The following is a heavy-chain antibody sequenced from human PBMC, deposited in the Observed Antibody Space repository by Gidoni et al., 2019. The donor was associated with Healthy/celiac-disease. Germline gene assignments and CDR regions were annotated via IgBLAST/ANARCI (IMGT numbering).Heavy chain of an antibody. D-gene: IGHD3-16*01. Sequence: QMQLVQSGPEVKKPGTSVKVSCKASGFTFTSSAVQWVRQARGQRLEWIGWIVVGSGNTNYAQKFQERVTITRDMSTSTAYMELSSLRSEDTAVYYCAADLGDYVWGSYGEYFQHWGQGTLVTVSS. J-gene: IGHJ1*01. V-gene: IGHV1-58*01. CDR1: GFTFTSSA. CDR3: AADLGDYVWGSYGEYFQH. CDR2: IVVGSGNT.